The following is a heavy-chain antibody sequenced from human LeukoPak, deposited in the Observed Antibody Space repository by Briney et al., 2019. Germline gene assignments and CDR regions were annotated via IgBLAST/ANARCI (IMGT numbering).Heavy chain of an antibody. D-gene: IGHD3-22*01. V-gene: IGHV4-61*01. CDR3: ARVLRDTGGYYYYFDY. CDR1: GGSVSSGSYY. Sequence: PSETLSLTCTVSGGSVSSGSYYWSWHRRPPGKGLEWFGYVYYSGSTNYNPSLKSRVTISVDTSKNQFSLKLSSVTAADTAVYYCARVLRDTGGYYYYFDYWGQGTLVTVSS. CDR2: VYYSGST. J-gene: IGHJ4*02.